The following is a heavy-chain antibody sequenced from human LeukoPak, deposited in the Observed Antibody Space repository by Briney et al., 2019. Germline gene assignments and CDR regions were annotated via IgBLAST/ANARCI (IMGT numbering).Heavy chain of an antibody. D-gene: IGHD2-8*01. J-gene: IGHJ4*02. CDR3: GVLTLNPG. CDR1: GFTLSSYS. CDR2: ISYDGSNA. V-gene: IGHV3-74*01. Sequence: PGGSLRLSCAASGFTLSSYSMHWVRQAPGKGLVWVSRISYDGSNANYADFVKGRFTISRDNAKNTLYLQMNSLRAEDTAVYYCGVLTLNPGWGQGTLVSVSS.